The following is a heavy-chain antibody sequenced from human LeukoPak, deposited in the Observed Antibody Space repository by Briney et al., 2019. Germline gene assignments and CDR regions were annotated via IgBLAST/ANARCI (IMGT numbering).Heavy chain of an antibody. CDR2: INHSGST. CDR3: ATTWVVPAAIEPDAFDI. Sequence: SETLSLTCAVYGGSFSGYYWSWIRQPPGKGLEWIGEINHSGSTNYNPSLKSRVTISVDTSKNQFSLKLSSVTAADTAVYYCATTWVVPAAIEPDAFDIRGQGTMVTVSS. V-gene: IGHV4-34*01. J-gene: IGHJ3*02. D-gene: IGHD2-2*01. CDR1: GGSFSGYY.